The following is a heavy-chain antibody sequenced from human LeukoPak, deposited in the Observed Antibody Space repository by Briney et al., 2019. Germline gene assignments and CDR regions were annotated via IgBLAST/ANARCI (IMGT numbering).Heavy chain of an antibody. V-gene: IGHV4-59*12. CDR1: GGSISSYY. CDR3: ARDSSGYHDY. CDR2: IYYSGST. Sequence: SETLSLTCTVSGGSISSYYWSWIRQPPGKGLEWIGYIYYSGSTNYKPSLKSRVTISVDTSKNQFSLKLSSVTAADTAVYYCARDSSGYHDYWGQGTLVTVSS. D-gene: IGHD3-22*01. J-gene: IGHJ4*02.